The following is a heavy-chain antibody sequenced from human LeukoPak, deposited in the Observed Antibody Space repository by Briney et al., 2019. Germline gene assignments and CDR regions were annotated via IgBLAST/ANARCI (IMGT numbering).Heavy chain of an antibody. CDR2: VLYDGSIT. CDR3: ARGFSGRYIFDH. D-gene: IGHD6-19*01. V-gene: IGHV3-30*04. CDR1: GFTFSSYA. Sequence: GRSLRLSCAASGFTFSSYAMHWVRQAPGKGLEWVAVVLYDGSITYYADSVKGRFTISRDNSKNTLNLQMSSLRVEDTAVYYCARGFSGRYIFDHWGQGTLVTVSS. J-gene: IGHJ4*02.